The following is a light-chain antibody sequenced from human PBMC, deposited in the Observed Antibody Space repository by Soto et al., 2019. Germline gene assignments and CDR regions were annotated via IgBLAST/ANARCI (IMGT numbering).Light chain of an antibody. J-gene: IGKJ1*01. CDR3: QKYDVALS. Sequence: DIQMTQSPSSLSASVGDRVTITCRASQGISNYLAWYQQKLGKVPKLLIYAASTLHSGVPSRFSGSGSGTDFTLTITSLQPEDVATYYCQKYDVALSFGHGTKVEIK. V-gene: IGKV1-27*01. CDR2: AAS. CDR1: QGISNY.